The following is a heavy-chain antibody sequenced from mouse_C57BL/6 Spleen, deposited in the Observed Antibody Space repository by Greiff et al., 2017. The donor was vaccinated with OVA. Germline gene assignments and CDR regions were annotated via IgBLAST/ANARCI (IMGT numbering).Heavy chain of an antibody. J-gene: IGHJ1*03. V-gene: IGHV1-69*01. CDR2: IDPSASYT. Sequence: QVQLQQPGAELVMPGASVKLSCKASGYTFTSYWMHWVKQRPGQGLEWIGEIDPSASYTNYNQKFKGKSTLTVDKSSSTAYMQLSSLTSEDSAVYYCARRGYGSSYDVWGTGTTVTVSS. CDR3: ARRGYGSSYDV. CDR1: GYTFTSYW. D-gene: IGHD1-1*01.